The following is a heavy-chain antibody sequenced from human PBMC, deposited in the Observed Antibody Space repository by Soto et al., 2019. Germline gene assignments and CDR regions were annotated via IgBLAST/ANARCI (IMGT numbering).Heavy chain of an antibody. Sequence: EVQLVESGGGLVQPGGSLRLSCAASGFTFSSYWMHWVRQAPGKRLVWVSRINSDGSSTSYADSVKGRFTISRDTAKNTLYLAMNSRRAEATAVYYCATCSGGNCIGYWGQGTLVTVAS. CDR1: GFTFSSYW. D-gene: IGHD2-15*01. CDR3: ATCSGGNCIGY. CDR2: INSDGSST. V-gene: IGHV3-74*01. J-gene: IGHJ4*02.